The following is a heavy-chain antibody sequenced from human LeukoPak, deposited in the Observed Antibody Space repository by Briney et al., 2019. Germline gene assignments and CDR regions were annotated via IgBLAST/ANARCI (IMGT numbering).Heavy chain of an antibody. V-gene: IGHV4-39*01. D-gene: IGHD4-17*01. CDR3: ARRRLRPSIDY. CDR1: GDSTSSDRYY. J-gene: IGHJ4*02. CDR2: IYYSGST. Sequence: SETLSLTCTVSGDSTSSDRYYGGWVRQPPGKGLEWIGNIYYSGSTYYNPSLKSRVTMSVDTSKNQFFLKLSSVTAADTAVYYCARRRLRPSIDYWGQGTLVTVSS.